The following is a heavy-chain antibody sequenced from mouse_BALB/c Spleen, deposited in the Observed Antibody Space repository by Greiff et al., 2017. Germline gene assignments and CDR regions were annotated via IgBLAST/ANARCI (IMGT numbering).Heavy chain of an antibody. CDR3: ASSGGDWFAY. Sequence: VKLQQSGAELMKPGASVKISCKATGYTFSSYWIEWVKQRPGHGLEWIGEILPGSGSTNYNEKFKGKATFTADTSSNTAYMQLSSLTSEDSAVYYCASSGGDWFAYWGQGTLVTVSA. V-gene: IGHV1-9*01. CDR1: GYTFSSYW. J-gene: IGHJ3*01. CDR2: ILPGSGST. D-gene: IGHD3-1*01.